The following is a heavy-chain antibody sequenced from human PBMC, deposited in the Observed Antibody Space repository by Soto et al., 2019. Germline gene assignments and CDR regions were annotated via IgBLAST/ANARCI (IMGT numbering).Heavy chain of an antibody. Sequence: ASVKVSCKASGGTFSSYAINWVRQAPGQGLEWMGWISAYNGNTNYAQKLQGRVTMTTDTSTSTAYMELRSLRSDDTAVYYCASWYFSSGGSGDYWGQGTLVTVSS. J-gene: IGHJ4*02. CDR1: GGTFSSYA. D-gene: IGHD6-19*01. CDR3: ASWYFSSGGSGDY. V-gene: IGHV1-18*01. CDR2: ISAYNGNT.